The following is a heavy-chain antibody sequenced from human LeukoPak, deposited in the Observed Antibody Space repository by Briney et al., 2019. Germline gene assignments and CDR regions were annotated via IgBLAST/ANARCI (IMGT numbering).Heavy chain of an antibody. CDR2: ISYDGSNK. Sequence: GGSLRLSCAASGFTFSGFSIHWVRQAPGKGLEWVAVISYDGSNKYYADSVKGRFTISRDNSQNTLHLQMNSLRAEDTAVYYCARDFGLAYFDYWGQGTLVTVSS. D-gene: IGHD3/OR15-3a*01. CDR1: GFTFSGFS. V-gene: IGHV3-30*04. CDR3: ARDFGLAYFDY. J-gene: IGHJ4*02.